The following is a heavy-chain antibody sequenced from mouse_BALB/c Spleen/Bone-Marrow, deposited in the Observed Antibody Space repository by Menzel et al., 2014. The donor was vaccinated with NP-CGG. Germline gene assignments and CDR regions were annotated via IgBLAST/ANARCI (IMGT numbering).Heavy chain of an antibody. Sequence: EVQLQESGPDLVKPSQSVSLPCTVTAYSITSGYGWHWIRQFPGNRLEWMGYIHYSGNTDYNPSLKSRISITRDTSKNQFFLQLNSLTTEDTATYYCTRETAIVADFDYWGQGTTLPVSS. V-gene: IGHV3-1*02. CDR3: TRETAIVADFDY. CDR2: IHYSGNT. CDR1: AYSITSGYG. J-gene: IGHJ2*01. D-gene: IGHD1-1*01.